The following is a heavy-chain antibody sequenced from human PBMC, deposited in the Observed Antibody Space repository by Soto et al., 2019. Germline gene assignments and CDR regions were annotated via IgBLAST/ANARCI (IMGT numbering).Heavy chain of an antibody. CDR2: IIPIFGTA. J-gene: IGHJ6*02. CDR1: RVSLISYA. V-gene: IGHV1-69*13. D-gene: IGHD4-17*01. Sequence: SVNEPCLACRVSLISYARIGGRQAPGQGLEWMGVIIPIFGTANYAQKFQCRVTITADESTSTAYMELSSLRSEDTAVYYCARDSGSWYFWTTVTTSSGYYYGMDVWGQATTVTVSS. CDR3: ARDSGSWYFWTTVTTSSGYYYGMDV.